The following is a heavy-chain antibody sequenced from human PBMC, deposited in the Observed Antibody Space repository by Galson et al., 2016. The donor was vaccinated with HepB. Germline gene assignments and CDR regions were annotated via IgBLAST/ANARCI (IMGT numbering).Heavy chain of an antibody. J-gene: IGHJ4*02. CDR3: ARRHGSETGPSFDY. D-gene: IGHD1-26*01. CDR1: GFTFSNYN. CDR2: ISSSSSTI. V-gene: IGHV3-48*01. Sequence: SLRLSCAASGFTFSNYNMNWVRQAPGKGLEWVSYISSSSSTIYYADSVKGRFTVSRDNAKNSLYLQMNSLRAEDTAVYYCARRHGSETGPSFDYWGQGTLVTVSS.